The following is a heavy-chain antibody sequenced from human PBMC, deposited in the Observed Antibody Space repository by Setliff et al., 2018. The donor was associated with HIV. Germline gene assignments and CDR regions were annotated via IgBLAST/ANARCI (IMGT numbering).Heavy chain of an antibody. CDR1: GYTFTGNY. D-gene: IGHD1-26*01. CDR3: ARGSSVGWEVLRTDY. CDR2: ISAYNGNT. J-gene: IGHJ4*02. Sequence: GASVKVSCKASGYTFTGNYMHWVRQAPGQGLEWMGWISAYNGNTNYAQKLQGRVTITKDTSASTAYMELSRLGSEDTAVYYCARGSSVGWEVLRTDYWGQGTLVTVSS. V-gene: IGHV1-18*01.